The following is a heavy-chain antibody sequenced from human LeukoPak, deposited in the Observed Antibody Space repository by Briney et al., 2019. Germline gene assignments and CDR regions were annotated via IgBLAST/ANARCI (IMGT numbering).Heavy chain of an antibody. D-gene: IGHD3-10*01. CDR1: GYTFTGYY. V-gene: IGHV1-2*02. Sequence: GASVKVSCKASGYTFTGYYMHWVRQAPGQGLEWMGWINPDSGGTKYAQKFQGRVTMTRDTSISTAYMELSRLRSDDTAVYYCARDLRVRGPMDVWGKGTTVTISS. J-gene: IGHJ6*03. CDR3: ARDLRVRGPMDV. CDR2: INPDSGGT.